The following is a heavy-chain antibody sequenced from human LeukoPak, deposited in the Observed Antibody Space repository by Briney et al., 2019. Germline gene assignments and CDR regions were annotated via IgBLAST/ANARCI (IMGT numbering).Heavy chain of an antibody. CDR2: IYYSGST. CDR1: GGSISSYY. V-gene: IGHV4-39*07. CDR3: ARERENSYGNFDY. J-gene: IGHJ4*02. Sequence: SETLSLTCTVSGGSISSYYWSWIRQPPGKGLEWIGSIYYSGSTYYNPSLKSRVTISVDTSKNQFSLKLSSVTAADTAVYYCARERENSYGNFDYWGQGTLVTVSS. D-gene: IGHD5-18*01.